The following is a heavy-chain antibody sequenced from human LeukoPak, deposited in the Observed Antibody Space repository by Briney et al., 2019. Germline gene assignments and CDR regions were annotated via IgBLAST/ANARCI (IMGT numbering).Heavy chain of an antibody. J-gene: IGHJ1*01. Sequence: SETLSLTCTVSGGSISSSSYYWGWIRQPPGKGLEWIGTIYYSESTYYNPSLKSRVTISVDTSKNQFSLRLNSVTAADTAMYYCAEGMGSAVAGADEYFQHWGQVTLVTVSS. CDR1: GGSISSSSYY. D-gene: IGHD6-19*01. CDR2: IYYSEST. V-gene: IGHV4-39*01. CDR3: AEGMGSAVAGADEYFQH.